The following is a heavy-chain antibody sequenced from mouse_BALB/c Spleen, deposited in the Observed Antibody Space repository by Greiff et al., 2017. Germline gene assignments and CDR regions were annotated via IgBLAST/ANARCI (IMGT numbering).Heavy chain of an antibody. CDR1: GFTFSSYT. Sequence: EVNLVESGGGLVQPGGSLKLSCAASGFTFSSYTMSWVRQTPEKRLEWVAYISNGGGSTYYPDTVKGRFTISRDNAKNTLYLQMSSLKSEDTAMYYCARHFTTAAWFAYWGQGTLVTVSA. D-gene: IGHD1-2*01. J-gene: IGHJ3*01. CDR3: ARHFTTAAWFAY. V-gene: IGHV5-12-2*01. CDR2: ISNGGGST.